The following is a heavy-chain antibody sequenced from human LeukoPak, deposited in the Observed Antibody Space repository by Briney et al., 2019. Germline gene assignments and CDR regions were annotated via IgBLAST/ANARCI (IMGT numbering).Heavy chain of an antibody. CDR3: ARDGATFSGYDWYYYMDV. CDR2: IKQDGSEK. D-gene: IGHD5-12*01. V-gene: IGHV3-7*01. CDR1: GFTFSNYW. J-gene: IGHJ6*03. Sequence: GGSLRLSCAASGFTFSNYWMSWVRQAPGKGLEWVANIKQDGSEKYYVDSVKGRFTISRDNAKNSLYLQMNSLRAEDTAVYYCARDGATFSGYDWYYYMDVWGKGTTVTVSS.